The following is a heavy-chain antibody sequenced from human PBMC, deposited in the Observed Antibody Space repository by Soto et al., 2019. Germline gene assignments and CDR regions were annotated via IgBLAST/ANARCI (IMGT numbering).Heavy chain of an antibody. CDR2: IWYDGSNK. Sequence: GGSLRLSCAASGLTFSSYGMHWVRQAPGKGLEWVAVIWYDGSNKYYADSVKGRFTISRDNSKNTLYLQMNSLRAEDTAVYYCARERVAAAGPFDYWGQGTLVTVSS. D-gene: IGHD6-13*01. V-gene: IGHV3-33*01. J-gene: IGHJ4*02. CDR1: GLTFSSYG. CDR3: ARERVAAAGPFDY.